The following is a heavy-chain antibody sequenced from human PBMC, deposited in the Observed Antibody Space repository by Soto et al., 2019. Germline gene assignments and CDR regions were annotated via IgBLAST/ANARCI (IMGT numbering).Heavy chain of an antibody. CDR2: VSGSGGTT. J-gene: IGHJ5*02. CDR3: PRCTVDTIVTSGWCHYLDP. V-gene: IGHV3-23*01. Sequence: EVQLLDSGGGLVQPGGSLRLSCAASGFTFSSSAMSWVRQAPGKGLEWVSAVSGSGGTTYYADSVRGRFTISRDNSTNTLYRQMNSLRAEDTAIYYCPRCTVDTIVTSGWCHYLDPWGQGTLVTVSS. CDR1: GFTFSSSA. D-gene: IGHD6-19*01.